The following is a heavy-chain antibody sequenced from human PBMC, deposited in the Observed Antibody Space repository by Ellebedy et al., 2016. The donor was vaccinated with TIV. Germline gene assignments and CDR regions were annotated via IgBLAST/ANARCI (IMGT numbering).Heavy chain of an antibody. CDR3: ARHWNPHRASSIAARPGEGYYYMDV. CDR2: IYPGDSDT. J-gene: IGHJ6*03. CDR1: GYSFTSYW. V-gene: IGHV5-51*01. Sequence: GESLKISXKGSGYSFTSYWIGWVRQMPGKGLEWMGIIYPGDSDTRYSPSFQGQVTISADKSISTAYLQWSSLKASDTAMYYCARHWNPHRASSIAARPGEGYYYMDVWGKGTTVTVSS. D-gene: IGHD6-6*01.